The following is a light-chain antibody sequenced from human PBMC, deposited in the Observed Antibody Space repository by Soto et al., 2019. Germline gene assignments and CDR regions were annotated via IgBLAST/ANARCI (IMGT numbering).Light chain of an antibody. J-gene: IGLJ1*01. CDR2: GNT. V-gene: IGLV1-40*01. CDR3: QSYDSSLSRYV. Sequence: QSVLTQPPSVSGAPGQRVTISCAGGSSSIGAGYDVHWYQQVPGTAPKLLIYGNTNRPSGVPDRFSGSKSGTSASLAITGLQAEDEADYYCQSYDSSLSRYVFGAGTKVTVL. CDR1: SSSIGAGYD.